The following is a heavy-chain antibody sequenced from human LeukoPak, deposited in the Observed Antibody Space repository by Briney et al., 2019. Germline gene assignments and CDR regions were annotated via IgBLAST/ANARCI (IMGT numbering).Heavy chain of an antibody. CDR3: ARTDYGDYAGWFDP. V-gene: IGHV3-23*01. CDR1: GFTFSSYG. D-gene: IGHD4-17*01. Sequence: GGSLRLSCAASGFTFSSYGMSWVRQAPGKGLEWVSAISGSGGSTYYADSVKGRFTISRDNSKNTLYLQMNSLSAEDTAFYYCARTDYGDYAGWFDPWGQGTLVTVSP. CDR2: ISGSGGST. J-gene: IGHJ5*02.